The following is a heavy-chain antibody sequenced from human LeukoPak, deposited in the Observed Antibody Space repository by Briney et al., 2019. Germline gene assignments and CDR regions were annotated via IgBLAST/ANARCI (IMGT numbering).Heavy chain of an antibody. CDR3: ARGRDYGWLASYYFDY. J-gene: IGHJ4*02. CDR1: GYTFTAYY. V-gene: IGHV1-69*05. D-gene: IGHD3-22*01. CDR2: IIPIFGTA. Sequence: ASVKVSCEASGYTFTAYYIHWVRQAPGQGLEWMGGIIPIFGTANYAQKFQGRVTITTDESTSTAYMELSSLRSEDTAVYYCARGRDYGWLASYYFDYWGQGTLVTVSS.